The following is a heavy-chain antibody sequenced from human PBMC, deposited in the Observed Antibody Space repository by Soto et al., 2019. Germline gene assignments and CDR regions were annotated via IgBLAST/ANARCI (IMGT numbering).Heavy chain of an antibody. CDR2: IYYSGST. D-gene: IGHD3-9*01. J-gene: IGHJ3*02. CDR3: ARMYYDILTGSHDAFDI. Sequence: QVQLQESGPGLVKPSQTLSLTCTVSGGSISSGGYYWSWIRQHPGKGLEWIGYIYYSGSTYYKPSLKSRVTISVDTSKNQCSLKLSSVTAADTAVYYCARMYYDILTGSHDAFDIWGQGTMVTGSS. V-gene: IGHV4-31*03. CDR1: GGSISSGGYY.